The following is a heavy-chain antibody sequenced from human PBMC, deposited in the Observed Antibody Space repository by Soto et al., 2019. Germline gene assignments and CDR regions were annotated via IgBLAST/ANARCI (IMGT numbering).Heavy chain of an antibody. Sequence: GGSLRLSCAASGFTFSNAWMSWVRQAPGKGLEWVGRSKSKTDGGTTDYAAPVKGRFTISRDDSKNTLYQQMNSLKTEDTAVYYCTTVKVHEDIVVVVAATELGIDYWGQGTLVTVSS. D-gene: IGHD2-15*01. CDR2: SKSKTDGGTT. V-gene: IGHV3-15*01. J-gene: IGHJ4*02. CDR1: GFTFSNAW. CDR3: TTVKVHEDIVVVVAATELGIDY.